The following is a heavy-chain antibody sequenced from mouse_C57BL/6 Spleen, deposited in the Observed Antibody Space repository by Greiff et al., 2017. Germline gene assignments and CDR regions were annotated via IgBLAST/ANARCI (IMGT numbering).Heavy chain of an antibody. D-gene: IGHD2-3*01. J-gene: IGHJ3*01. CDR3: ARNDGYARFAY. V-gene: IGHV1-50*01. CDR2: IDPSDSYT. Sequence: QVQLKQPGAELVKPGASVKLSCKASGYTFTSYWMQWVKQRPGQGLEWIGEIDPSDSYTNYNQKFKGQATLTVDTSSSTAYMQLSSLTSEDTAVYYCARNDGYARFAYWGQGTLVTVSA. CDR1: GYTFTSYW.